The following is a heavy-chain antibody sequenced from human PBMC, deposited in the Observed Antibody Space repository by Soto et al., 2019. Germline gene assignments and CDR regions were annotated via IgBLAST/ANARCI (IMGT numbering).Heavy chain of an antibody. CDR3: ARVRLTISVNDALDV. J-gene: IGHJ3*01. D-gene: IGHD3-10*01. Sequence: QVHLVESGGGVVQPGRSLRLSCAASGFPFSDYVIHWVRQAAGKGLEWVASMTYDGATEYYADSVKGRFTVSRDNSKRTLSLQMNSLRPEDTAVYYCARVRLTISVNDALDVWGRGTTVTVSS. CDR2: MTYDGATE. CDR1: GFPFSDYV. V-gene: IGHV3-30*14.